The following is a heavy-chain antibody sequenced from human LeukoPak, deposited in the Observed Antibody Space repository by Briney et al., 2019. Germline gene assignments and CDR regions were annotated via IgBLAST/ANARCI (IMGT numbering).Heavy chain of an antibody. J-gene: IGHJ4*02. Sequence: PGGSLRLSSAASEITVSSNYMSWVRQAPGKGLEWVSVIYSGGSTHYADSVKGRFTISRDNSKNTLYLQMNSLRAEDTAVYYCARHGDGYNSWVDYWGQGTLVTVSS. CDR2: IYSGGST. CDR3: ARHGDGYNSWVDY. D-gene: IGHD5-24*01. CDR1: EITVSSNY. V-gene: IGHV3-66*04.